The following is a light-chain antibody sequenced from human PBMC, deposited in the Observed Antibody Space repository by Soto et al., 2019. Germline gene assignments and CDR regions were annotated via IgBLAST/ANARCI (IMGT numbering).Light chain of an antibody. Sequence: EIVLTQSPGTLFLSTGERATLSCRASQSVSSSYLAWYQQKPGQAPRLLIYGASSRATGIPDRFSGSGSGTDFTLTISRLEPEDFAVYYCQQYGSSRITFGQGTRLE. J-gene: IGKJ5*01. CDR1: QSVSSSY. CDR3: QQYGSSRIT. V-gene: IGKV3-20*01. CDR2: GAS.